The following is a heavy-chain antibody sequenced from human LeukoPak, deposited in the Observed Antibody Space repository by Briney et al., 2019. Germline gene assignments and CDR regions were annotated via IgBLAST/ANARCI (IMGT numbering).Heavy chain of an antibody. V-gene: IGHV3-30*18. CDR1: GSTFSSYG. J-gene: IGHJ5*02. Sequence: PGRSLRLSCAASGSTFSSYGMHWVRQAPGKGLEWVAVISYDGSNKYYADSVKGRFTISRDNSKNTLYLQMNSLRAEDTAVYYCAKYLYYGDYVAWFDPWGQGTLVTVSS. CDR3: AKYLYYGDYVAWFDP. CDR2: ISYDGSNK. D-gene: IGHD4-17*01.